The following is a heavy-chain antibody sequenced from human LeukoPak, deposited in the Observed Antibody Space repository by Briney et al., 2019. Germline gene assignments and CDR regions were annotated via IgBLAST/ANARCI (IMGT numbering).Heavy chain of an antibody. CDR1: GYTFTSYG. J-gene: IGHJ4*02. CDR3: ARTRPTVQGWGFDF. D-gene: IGHD4-17*01. V-gene: IGHV1-18*01. CDR2: ISAYNGNA. Sequence: ASVKVSCKASGYTFTSYGISWVRQAPGQGLEWMGWISAYNGNANYAQKLQGRVTLTTETPTSTAYMELRSLRSDDTAVYYCARTRPTVQGWGFDFWGQGTLVTVSS.